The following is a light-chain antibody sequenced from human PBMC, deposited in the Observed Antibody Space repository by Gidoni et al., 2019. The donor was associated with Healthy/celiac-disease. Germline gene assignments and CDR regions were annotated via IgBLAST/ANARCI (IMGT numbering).Light chain of an antibody. CDR3: QQYNSYPVT. CDR2: KAS. V-gene: IGKV1-5*03. CDR1: QSSSSW. J-gene: IGKJ2*01. Sequence: DIQMTQSPSTLAASVADRLTITCRASQSSSSWLAWYQQKPGKAPKLLIYKASSLESGVPSRFSGSGSGTDFTLTISSLQPDDFATYYCQQYNSYPVTFGQGTKLEIK.